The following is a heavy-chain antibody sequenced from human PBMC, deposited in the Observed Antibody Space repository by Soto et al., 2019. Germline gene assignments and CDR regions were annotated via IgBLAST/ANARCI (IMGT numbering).Heavy chain of an antibody. CDR2: IVVGSGNT. CDR1: GFTFTSSA. Sequence: SVKVSCKASGFTFTSSAVQWVRQARGQRLEWIGWIVVGSGNTNYAQKFQERVTITRDMSTSTAYMELSSLRSEDTAVYYCAAVADIVVVVAALWRYGMDVWGQGTTVTVSS. V-gene: IGHV1-58*01. J-gene: IGHJ6*02. CDR3: AAVADIVVVVAALWRYGMDV. D-gene: IGHD2-15*01.